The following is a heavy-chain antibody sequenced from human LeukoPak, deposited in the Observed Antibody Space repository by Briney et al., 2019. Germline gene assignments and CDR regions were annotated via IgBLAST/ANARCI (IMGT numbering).Heavy chain of an antibody. V-gene: IGHV4-4*07. D-gene: IGHD6-19*01. Sequence: SETLSLTCAVSGGSITGFFWTWIRQPAGEGLQYIGRIFSRGGANYNPSLQSRVAMSVDTPQNLFSLKLTSVTAADTAVYFCARVATPDVSSPLDFWGQGILVTASS. CDR2: IFSRGGA. J-gene: IGHJ4*02. CDR3: ARVATPDVSSPLDF. CDR1: GGSITGFF.